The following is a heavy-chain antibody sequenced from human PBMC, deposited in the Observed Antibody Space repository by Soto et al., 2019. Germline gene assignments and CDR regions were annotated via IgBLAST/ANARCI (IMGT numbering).Heavy chain of an antibody. D-gene: IGHD3-22*01. CDR1: GGTFSSYA. Sequence: QVQLVQSGAEVKKPGSSVKVSCKASGGTFSSYAISWVRQAPGQGLEWMGGIIPIFGTANYAQKFQGRVTITADASTGTAYLERSRLRSEDSAVYYCARDNLGDSCGTFDYWGQGSLVTVSS. V-gene: IGHV1-69*01. CDR2: IIPIFGTA. CDR3: ARDNLGDSCGTFDY. J-gene: IGHJ4*02.